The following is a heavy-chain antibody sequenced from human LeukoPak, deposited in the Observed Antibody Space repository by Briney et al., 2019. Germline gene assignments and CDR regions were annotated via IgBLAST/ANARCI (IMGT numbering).Heavy chain of an antibody. CDR1: GFTFSRYW. V-gene: IGHV3-7*01. Sequence: GGSLRLSCAASGFTFSRYWMNWVRQAPGKGLEWVANIKQDGSEKYYVDSVKGRFTISRDNAKNSLYLQMNSLRAEDTAVYYCARTKSFGDFDYWGQGTLVTVSS. CDR2: IKQDGSEK. CDR3: ARTKSFGDFDY. J-gene: IGHJ4*02. D-gene: IGHD3-10*01.